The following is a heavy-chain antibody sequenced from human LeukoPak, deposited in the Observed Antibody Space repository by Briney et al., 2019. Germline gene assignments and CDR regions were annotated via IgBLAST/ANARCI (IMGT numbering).Heavy chain of an antibody. CDR1: GFPLNKFG. CDR3: AKQRLYSSGSKSSFDY. Sequence: GFLRLSCGAFGFPLNKFGMGWVRPAPGKGLGGGPGICCSGGSTYYADSVKGRFNISRDNSKNTLYLQMNSLRAEDTAVYYCAKQRLYSSGSKSSFDYWGQGTLVTVSS. J-gene: IGHJ4*02. CDR2: ICCSGGST. D-gene: IGHD6-19*01. V-gene: IGHV3-23*01.